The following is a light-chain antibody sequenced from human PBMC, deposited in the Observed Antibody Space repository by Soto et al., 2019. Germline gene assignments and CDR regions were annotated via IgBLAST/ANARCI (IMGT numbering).Light chain of an antibody. Sequence: QSALTQPASVSGSPGQSITISCTGTSSDVGGYNYVSWYQQHPGKAPKLMIYDVSNRPSGVSNRFSGSKSGNTASLTISGLQAEDEADYYCSSYTSSSIYYVFGTGTKVIVL. V-gene: IGLV2-14*01. CDR1: SSDVGGYNY. CDR3: SSYTSSSIYYV. CDR2: DVS. J-gene: IGLJ1*01.